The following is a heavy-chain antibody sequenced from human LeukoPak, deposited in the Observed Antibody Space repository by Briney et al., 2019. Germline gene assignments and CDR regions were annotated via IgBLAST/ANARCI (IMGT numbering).Heavy chain of an antibody. CDR3: ARAEFGELQNWFDP. J-gene: IGHJ5*02. CDR2: IYYSGST. CDR1: GGSISSSSYY. V-gene: IGHV4-39*07. Sequence: SETLSLTCTVSGGSISSSSYYWGWIRQPPGKGLEWIGSIYYSGSTYYNPSLKSRVTISVDTSKNQFSLKLSSVTAADTAVYYCARAEFGELQNWFDPWGQGTLVTVSS. D-gene: IGHD3-10*01.